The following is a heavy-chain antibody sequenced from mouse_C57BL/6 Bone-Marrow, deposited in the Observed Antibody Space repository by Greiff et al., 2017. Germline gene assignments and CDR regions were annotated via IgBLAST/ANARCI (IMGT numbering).Heavy chain of an antibody. CDR1: GYTFTSYD. D-gene: IGHD1-1*01. CDR3: ARDYGSSYWYFDV. V-gene: IGHV1-85*01. CDR2: IYPRAGST. Sequence: QVQLQQSGPELVKPGASVKLSCKASGYTFTSYDINWVQQRPGQGLEWLGWIYPRAGSTKYNEKFKGKATLTVDTSSSTAYMELHSLTSEDSAVYFCARDYGSSYWYFDVWGTGTTVTVSS. J-gene: IGHJ1*03.